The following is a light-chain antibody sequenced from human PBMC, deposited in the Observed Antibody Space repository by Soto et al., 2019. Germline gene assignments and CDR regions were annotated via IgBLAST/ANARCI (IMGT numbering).Light chain of an antibody. J-gene: IGLJ1*01. Sequence: QSALTQPASVSGSPGQSITISCTGSRNDVGGYNFVSWYQQFPDKAPKLIISEVTNRPSGVSNRFSGSKSGNTASLTISGLQTEDEADYCCSSYTSDGNIRAFGTGTKVTVL. CDR2: EVT. CDR3: SSYTSDGNIRA. CDR1: RNDVGGYNF. V-gene: IGLV2-14*01.